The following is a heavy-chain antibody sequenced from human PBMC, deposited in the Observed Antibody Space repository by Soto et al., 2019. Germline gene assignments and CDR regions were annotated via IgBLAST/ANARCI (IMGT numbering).Heavy chain of an antibody. J-gene: IGHJ2*01. CDR2: MNPNSGNT. Sequence: QVQLVQSGAEVKKPGASVKVSCKASGYTFTSYDINWVRQATGQGLEWMGWMNPNSGNTGYAQKFQGRVTMTRNTSISTADMEMSSLRSEDTAVYYCARTPGDSSGWTYWYFDLWGRGTLVTVSS. D-gene: IGHD6-19*01. CDR1: GYTFTSYD. V-gene: IGHV1-8*01. CDR3: ARTPGDSSGWTYWYFDL.